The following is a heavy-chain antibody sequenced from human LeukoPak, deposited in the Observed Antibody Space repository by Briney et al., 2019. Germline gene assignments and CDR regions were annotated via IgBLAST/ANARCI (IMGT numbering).Heavy chain of an antibody. V-gene: IGHV3-7*01. Sequence: GGSLRLSCAASGFTFSSYWMSWVRQAPGKGLEWVANIKQDGSEKYYVDSVKGRFTISRDNAKNSLYLQMNSLRADDTAVYYCARFAAGGSYYYYMDVWGKGTTVTVSS. CDR3: ARFAAGGSYYYYMDV. D-gene: IGHD6-25*01. CDR1: GFTFSSYW. J-gene: IGHJ6*03. CDR2: IKQDGSEK.